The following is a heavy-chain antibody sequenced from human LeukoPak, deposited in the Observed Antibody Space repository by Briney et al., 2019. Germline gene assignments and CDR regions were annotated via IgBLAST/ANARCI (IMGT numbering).Heavy chain of an antibody. V-gene: IGHV3-23*01. J-gene: IGHJ6*03. CDR2: ISGRGGIT. CDR3: AKALRETHRPVYSYYYMDV. Sequence: PGGSLRLSCAASEFTFNNYAVSWVRQAPRQGLAWVSTISGRGGITYYAGTVKGRFTISRDNSKNTVFLQMNSLRVDDTAVYYCAKALRETHRPVYSYYYMDVWGKGTTVTVFS. CDR1: EFTFNNYA.